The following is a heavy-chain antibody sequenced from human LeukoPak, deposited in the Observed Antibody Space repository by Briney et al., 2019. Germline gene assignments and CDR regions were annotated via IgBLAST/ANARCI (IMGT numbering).Heavy chain of an antibody. CDR1: GYTFTGYY. CDR3: AREVYPYYYCGMDV. CDR2: INPNSGGT. V-gene: IGHV1-2*02. Sequence: GASVKVSCKASGYTFTGYYMHWVRQAPGQGLEWMGWINPNSGGTNYAQKFQGRVTMTRDTSISTAYMELSRLRSDDTAVYYCAREVYPYYYCGMDVWGQGTTVTVSS. J-gene: IGHJ6*02. D-gene: IGHD5/OR15-5a*01.